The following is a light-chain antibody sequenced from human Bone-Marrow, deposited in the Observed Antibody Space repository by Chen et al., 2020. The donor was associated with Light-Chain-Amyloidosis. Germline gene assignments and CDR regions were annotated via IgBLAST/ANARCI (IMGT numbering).Light chain of an antibody. J-gene: IGLJ3*02. CDR1: SGSIATNY. V-gene: IGLV6-57*01. CDR2: EDD. Sequence: NFMLTQPHSVSESPGKTVIISCTRSSGSIATNYVQWYQQRPGSSPTTVIYEDDQRPSGVPDQFSGSIDRSANSASLTISGLKTEDEADYYCQSYQGSSQGVFGGGTKLTVL. CDR3: QSYQGSSQGV.